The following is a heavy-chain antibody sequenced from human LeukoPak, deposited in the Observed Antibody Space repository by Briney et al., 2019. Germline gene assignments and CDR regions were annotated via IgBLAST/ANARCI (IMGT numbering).Heavy chain of an antibody. D-gene: IGHD6-13*01. CDR3: ARVSKFNSSRGVRGAFDI. J-gene: IGHJ3*02. V-gene: IGHV4-4*07. CDR1: GGSISSYY. Sequence: NPSETLSLTCTVSGGSISSYYWSWIRQPAGKGLEWIGRIYTSGNTNYNPSLKSRVTMSVDTSKNQFSLKLSSVTAADTAVYYCARVSKFNSSRGVRGAFDIWGQGTMVTVSS. CDR2: IYTSGNT.